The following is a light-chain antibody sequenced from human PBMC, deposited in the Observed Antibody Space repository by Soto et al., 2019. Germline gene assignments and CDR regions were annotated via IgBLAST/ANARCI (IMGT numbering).Light chain of an antibody. CDR2: GAS. Sequence: EMVMTQSPDTLSVSPGERATLSCRASQSVTSRLAWYQQRPGQAPRLLIYGASARATGIPARFSGSGSGTEFTRTINSLQSEDFAVYYCQQYNDWPLTFGGGTKVDIK. J-gene: IGKJ4*01. CDR3: QQYNDWPLT. V-gene: IGKV3-15*01. CDR1: QSVTSR.